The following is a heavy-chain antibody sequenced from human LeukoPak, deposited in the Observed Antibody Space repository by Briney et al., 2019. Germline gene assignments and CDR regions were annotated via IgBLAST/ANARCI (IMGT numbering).Heavy chain of an antibody. CDR2: IYYSGST. CDR3: AGVVPEYYYYGMDV. V-gene: IGHV4-61*01. Sequence: SETLSLTCTVSNFSISSGYYWGWIRQPPGKGLEWIGYIYYSGSTNYNPSLKSRVTISVDTSKNQFSLKLSSVTAADTAVYYCAGVVPEYYYYGMDVWGQGTTVTVSS. J-gene: IGHJ6*02. CDR1: NFSISSGYY.